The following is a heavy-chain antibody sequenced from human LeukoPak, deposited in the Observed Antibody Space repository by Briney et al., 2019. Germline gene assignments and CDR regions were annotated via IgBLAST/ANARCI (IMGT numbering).Heavy chain of an antibody. D-gene: IGHD3-10*01. CDR1: RDTFTRCA. V-gene: IGHV1-69*13. CDR2: IIPIDGTA. J-gene: IGHJ3*02. Sequence: SVKVSCKASRDTFTRCAFSWVRQAPGQGLEWMGGIIPIDGTANFGQKFQGRVTITADESTSTAYMGLSSLRSEDTAIYYCARDPGAPVRAFDIWGQGTMVTVSS. CDR3: ARDPGAPVRAFDI.